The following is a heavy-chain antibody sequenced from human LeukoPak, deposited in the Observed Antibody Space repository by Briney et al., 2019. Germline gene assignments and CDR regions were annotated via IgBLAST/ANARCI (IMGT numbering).Heavy chain of an antibody. CDR1: ESTFDDYG. Sequence: GSLRLSCTDSESTFDDYGMSWVRQAPGKGLEWVSGINWKGDNTGYGDSVKGRFTISRDNAKDSLYLQMKSLRAEDTALYYCARDLRASWYSLGSWGQGTLVTVSS. CDR3: ARDLRASWYSLGS. J-gene: IGHJ4*02. D-gene: IGHD6-13*01. V-gene: IGHV3-20*04. CDR2: INWKGDNT.